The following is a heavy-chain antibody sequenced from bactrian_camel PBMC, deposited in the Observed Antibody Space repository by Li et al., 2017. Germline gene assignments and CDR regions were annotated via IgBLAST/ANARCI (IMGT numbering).Heavy chain of an antibody. CDR2: IYTGGGNT. CDR3: AVRAGGGRVGCSSGRYTDADFGR. CDR1: GYSDNGNC. Sequence: HVQLVESGGGSVQAGGSLILSCSVSGYSDNGNCVAWFRQAPGKEREAVSTIYTGGGNTYYADSVKGRFTISEDNAKNTVDLQMNSLKPEDTAMYYCAVRAGGGRVGCSSGRYTDADFGRWGQGTQVTVS. J-gene: IGHJ4*01. D-gene: IGHD2*01. V-gene: IGHV3S1*01.